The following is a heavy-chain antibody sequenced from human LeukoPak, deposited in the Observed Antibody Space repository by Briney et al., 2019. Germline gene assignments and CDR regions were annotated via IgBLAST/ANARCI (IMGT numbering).Heavy chain of an antibody. D-gene: IGHD3-10*01. CDR1: TTSSYY. CDR2: IWYDGSNK. J-gene: IGHJ4*02. V-gene: IGHV3-33*01. CDR3: ARDYYKLDY. Sequence: TTSSYYWGWVRQPPEKGLEWVAVIWYDGSNKYYADSVKGRFTISRDNSNNTLYLQMNSLRAEDTAVYYCARDYYKLDYWGQGTLVTVSS.